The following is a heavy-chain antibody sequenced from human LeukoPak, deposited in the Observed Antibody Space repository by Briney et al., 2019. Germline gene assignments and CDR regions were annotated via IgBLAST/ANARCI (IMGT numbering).Heavy chain of an antibody. CDR2: INSDASSI. D-gene: IGHD6-6*01. CDR3: ARDGIAARPHDY. Sequence: GGSLRLSCAASGFTFSTCWMHWVRQAPGKGLVWVSRINSDASSISYADSVKGRFTISRDNAKNTLYLQMNSLRAEDTAVYYCARDGIAARPHDYWGQGTLVTVSS. V-gene: IGHV3-74*01. CDR1: GFTFSTCW. J-gene: IGHJ4*02.